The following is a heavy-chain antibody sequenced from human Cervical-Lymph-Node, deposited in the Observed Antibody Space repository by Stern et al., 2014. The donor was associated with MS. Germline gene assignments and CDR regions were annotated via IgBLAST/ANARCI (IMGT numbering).Heavy chain of an antibody. CDR2: IDTGKGKT. D-gene: IGHD2-15*01. J-gene: IGHJ5*02. V-gene: IGHV1-3*04. Sequence: QMQLVQSGAEVKKPGASVKVSCKASGYTFTSHAMHWVRQAPGQRLEWMGWIDTGKGKTKYSEKFQGRVSITRDTSASTGYMELRSRRSEDPAVYYCARDGGSTRATLGSLLPLAWFDPWGQGTLVTVSS. CDR3: ARDGGSTRATLGSLLPLAWFDP. CDR1: GYTFTSHA.